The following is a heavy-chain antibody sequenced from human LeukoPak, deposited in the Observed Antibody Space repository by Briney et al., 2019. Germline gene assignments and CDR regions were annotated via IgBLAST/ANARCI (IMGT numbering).Heavy chain of an antibody. V-gene: IGHV1-24*01. CDR3: ATDRAPLRWFDY. Sequence: ASVKVSCKVSGYTLTELSMHWVRQAPGKGLEWMGGFDPEDGETIYAQKFQGRVTMTEDTSTDTAYMELSSLRSEDTAVYCCATDRAPLRWFDYWGQGTLVTVSS. J-gene: IGHJ4*02. CDR2: FDPEDGET. CDR1: GYTLTELS. D-gene: IGHD4-23*01.